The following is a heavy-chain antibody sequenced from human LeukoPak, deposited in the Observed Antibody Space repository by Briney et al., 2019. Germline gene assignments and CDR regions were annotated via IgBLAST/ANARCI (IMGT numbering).Heavy chain of an antibody. CDR3: ARDRHYDSSGYYAWGLYFQH. D-gene: IGHD3-22*01. CDR2: INPNSGGI. CDR1: GYTFTGYY. V-gene: IGHV1-2*02. Sequence: ASVKVSCKASGYTFTGYYMHWVRQAPGQGLEWMGWINPNSGGINYAQKLQGRVTMTRDTSISTAYMELSRLRSDDTAVYYCARDRHYDSSGYYAWGLYFQHWGQGTLVTVSS. J-gene: IGHJ1*01.